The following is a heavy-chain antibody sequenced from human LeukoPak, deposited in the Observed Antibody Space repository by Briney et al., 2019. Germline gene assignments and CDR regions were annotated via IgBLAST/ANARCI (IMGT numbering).Heavy chain of an antibody. D-gene: IGHD2-15*01. J-gene: IGHJ4*02. V-gene: IGHV3-7*01. CDR3: ARGGGYVDY. CDR1: GFTFSNYA. Sequence: PGGSLRLSCAASGFTFSNYAMRWVRQAPGRGLEWVANIKQDGSEKYYVDSVKGRFTISRDNAKNSLYLQMNSLRAEDTAVYYCARGGGYVDYWGQGTLVTVSS. CDR2: IKQDGSEK.